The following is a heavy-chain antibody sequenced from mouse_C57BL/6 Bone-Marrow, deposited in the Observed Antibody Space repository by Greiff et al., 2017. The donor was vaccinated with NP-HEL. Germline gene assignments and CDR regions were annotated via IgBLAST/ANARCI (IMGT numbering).Heavy chain of an antibody. CDR2: IYPRSGNT. J-gene: IGHJ3*01. D-gene: IGHD2-3*01. CDR1: GYTFTSYG. V-gene: IGHV1-81*01. Sequence: VKLMESGAELARPGASVKLSCKASGYTFTSYGISWVKQRTGQGLEWIGEIYPRSGNTYYNEKFKGKATLTADKSSSTAYMELRSLTSEDSAVYFCARSRWFAWFAYWGQGTLVTVSA. CDR3: ARSRWFAWFAY.